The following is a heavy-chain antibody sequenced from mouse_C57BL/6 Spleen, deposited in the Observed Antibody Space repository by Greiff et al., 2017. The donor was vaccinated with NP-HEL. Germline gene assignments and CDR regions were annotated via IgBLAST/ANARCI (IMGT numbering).Heavy chain of an antibody. J-gene: IGHJ2*01. CDR1: GYTFTDYY. Sequence: VQLKQSGPELVKPGASVKISCKASGYTFTDYYMNWVKQSHGKSLEWIGDINPNNGGTSYNQKFKGKATLTVDKSSSTAYMELRSLTSEDSAVYYCARRIYYDYDGRFDYWGQGTTLTVSS. D-gene: IGHD2-4*01. CDR2: INPNNGGT. CDR3: ARRIYYDYDGRFDY. V-gene: IGHV1-26*01.